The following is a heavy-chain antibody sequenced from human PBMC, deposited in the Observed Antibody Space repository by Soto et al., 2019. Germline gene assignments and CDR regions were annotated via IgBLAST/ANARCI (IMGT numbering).Heavy chain of an antibody. CDR1: REGIASYC. Sequence: ASLEVSCEACREGIASYCRRWVGQAPGKGRERMGWISAYNVNTIYPQKLNARVPIPTYPSTSTAYMELRSLSSDDTAVYYCARDIWLSPHHSSSWYRFTLSYYGMDVWGQGTTVTVSS. CDR2: ISAYNVNT. V-gene: IGHV1-18*01. J-gene: IGHJ6*02. CDR3: ARDIWLSPHHSSSWYRFTLSYYGMDV. D-gene: IGHD6-13*01.